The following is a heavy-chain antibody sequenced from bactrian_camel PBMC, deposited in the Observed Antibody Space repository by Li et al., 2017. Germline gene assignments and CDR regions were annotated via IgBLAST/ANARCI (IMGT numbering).Heavy chain of an antibody. D-gene: IGHD6*01. J-gene: IGHJ6*01. V-gene: IGHV3S53*01. CDR3: AADQLYGTCRDVLDFPA. Sequence: HVQLVESGGGSVQAGGSLRLSCAVSVSSANDYCLGWFRQVGKEREGVAAIGSYGSTTYASSVKGRFTITRDKAKDLVYLQMNGLEPEDNGMYYCAADQLYGTCRDVLDFPARGQGTQVTVSS. CDR1: VSSANDYC. CDR2: IGSYGST.